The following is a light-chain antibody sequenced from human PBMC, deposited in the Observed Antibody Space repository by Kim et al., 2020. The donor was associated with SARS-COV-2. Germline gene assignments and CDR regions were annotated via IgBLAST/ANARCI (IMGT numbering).Light chain of an antibody. Sequence: ALGQTVRITCQGDSLRSYCASWCQQKQGQAHVLVIYGKNKQPSGIPDRVSGSSSGNTASVTIAGAQAEDEADYYCNSRDSSGNHWVFGGGTQLTVL. CDR3: NSRDSSGNHWV. CDR1: SLRSYC. CDR2: GKN. J-gene: IGLJ3*02. V-gene: IGLV3-19*01.